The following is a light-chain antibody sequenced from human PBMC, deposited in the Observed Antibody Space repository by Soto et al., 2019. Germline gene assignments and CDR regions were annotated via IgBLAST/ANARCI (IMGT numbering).Light chain of an antibody. CDR3: SSYTSSSTPHVV. Sequence: QSALTQPASVSGSPGQSITISCTGTSSDVGGYNYVSWYQQHPGKAPKLMIYEVSNRPSGVSNRFSGSKSGNTASLTISGLLAEDEADYYCSSYTSSSTPHVVFGGGTKLIVL. V-gene: IGLV2-14*01. CDR2: EVS. CDR1: SSDVGGYNY. J-gene: IGLJ2*01.